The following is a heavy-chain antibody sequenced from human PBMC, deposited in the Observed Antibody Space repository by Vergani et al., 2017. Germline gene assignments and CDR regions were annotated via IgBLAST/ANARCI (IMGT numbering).Heavy chain of an antibody. Sequence: EVQLLESGGGFVRPGGSLRLSCAASGFTFRNYAMSWVRQAAGKGLEGVSGITVSGDYTYYTDSVKGRFTISRDNSKNTLFLQVNSLRAEDTAIYYCAKNLESGAYRGGNFDYWGQGTLVTVSS. CDR2: ITVSGDYT. D-gene: IGHD3-16*01. V-gene: IGHV3-23*01. CDR1: GFTFRNYA. CDR3: AKNLESGAYRGGNFDY. J-gene: IGHJ4*02.